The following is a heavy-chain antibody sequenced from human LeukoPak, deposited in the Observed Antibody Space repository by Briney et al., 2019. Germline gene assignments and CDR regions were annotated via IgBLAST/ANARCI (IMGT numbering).Heavy chain of an antibody. V-gene: IGHV1-2*02. D-gene: IGHD3-10*01. Sequence: GASVKVSCKASGYTFTGYYMHWVRQAPGQGLEWMGCINPDSGGTDYAQKFQGRVTMTRDTSISTVYMELSRLRSDDTAVYFCARDLGFRGGWFNHWGQGTLVTVSS. CDR2: INPDSGGT. CDR1: GYTFTGYY. CDR3: ARDLGFRGGWFNH. J-gene: IGHJ5*02.